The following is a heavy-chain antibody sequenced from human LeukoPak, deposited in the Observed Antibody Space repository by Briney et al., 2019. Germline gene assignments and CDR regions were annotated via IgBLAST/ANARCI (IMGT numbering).Heavy chain of an antibody. CDR2: ISGSGGRT. D-gene: IGHD3-9*01. V-gene: IGHV3-23*01. Sequence: GRSLRLSCAASGFTFSSYAMSWVRQPLGKGLEWVSGISGSGGRTYHADSVKGRFTISRDNSKNTLYLQMNGLRAEDTAVYYCAKDRTFDWLPHDFWGQGTLVTVSS. CDR3: AKDRTFDWLPHDF. CDR1: GFTFSSYA. J-gene: IGHJ4*02.